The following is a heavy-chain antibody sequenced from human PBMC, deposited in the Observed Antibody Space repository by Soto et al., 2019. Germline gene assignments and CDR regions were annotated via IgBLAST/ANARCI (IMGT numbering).Heavy chain of an antibody. D-gene: IGHD1-26*01. J-gene: IGHJ4*02. CDR3: ALRLVGATRFDY. V-gene: IGHV3-11*01. CDR2: ISSSGTTT. Sequence: QVQLVESGGGLVKPGGSLRLSCATSGFTLSDYYMSWIRQAPGKGLEWVSYISSSGTTTYYADSVEGRFTISRDNAKKSLCLQMDSLRADDTAVYYCALRLVGATRFDYWGQGTLLTVS. CDR1: GFTLSDYY.